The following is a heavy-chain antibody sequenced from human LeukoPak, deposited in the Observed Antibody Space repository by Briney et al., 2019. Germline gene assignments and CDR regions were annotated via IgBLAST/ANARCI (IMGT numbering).Heavy chain of an antibody. V-gene: IGHV3-23*01. CDR2: ISGSGGST. Sequence: GGSLRLSCAASGFTFSIYAVSWVRQAPGKGLESVSAISGSGGSTYYADSVKGRFTISRDNSKNTLYLQMNSLRAEDTAVYYCAKAGFTMIVVVPDYWGQGTLVTVSS. CDR3: AKAGFTMIVVVPDY. J-gene: IGHJ4*02. D-gene: IGHD3-22*01. CDR1: GFTFSIYA.